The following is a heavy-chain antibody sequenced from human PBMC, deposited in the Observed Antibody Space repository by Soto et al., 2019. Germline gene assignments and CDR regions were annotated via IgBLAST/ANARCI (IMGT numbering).Heavy chain of an antibody. Sequence: SETLSLTCTVSGGSVSSGSYYWSWIRQPPGKGLEWIGYIYYSGSTNYNPSLKSRVTISVDTSKNQFSLKLSSVTAADTAVYYCARDGYCSGGSCYGWFDPWGQGTLVTAPQ. CDR2: IYYSGST. V-gene: IGHV4-61*01. J-gene: IGHJ5*02. CDR1: GGSVSSGSYY. CDR3: ARDGYCSGGSCYGWFDP. D-gene: IGHD2-15*01.